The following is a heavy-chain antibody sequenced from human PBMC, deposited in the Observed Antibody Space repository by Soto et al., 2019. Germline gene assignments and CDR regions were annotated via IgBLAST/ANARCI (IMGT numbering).Heavy chain of an antibody. D-gene: IGHD6-25*01. CDR3: ATHRRYSSGWYYYGMDV. CDR2: IYYTGRT. Sequence: QLQLQGSGPGLVKPSETLSLTCTVSGGSISTTTYYWGWARQPPGKGLEWIGNIYYTGRTYYNPSLKSRVTISVDTSHNQFSLRLNSVTAADTAVYYCATHRRYSSGWYYYGMDVWGQGTTVTVSS. CDR1: GGSISTTTYY. J-gene: IGHJ6*02. V-gene: IGHV4-39*01.